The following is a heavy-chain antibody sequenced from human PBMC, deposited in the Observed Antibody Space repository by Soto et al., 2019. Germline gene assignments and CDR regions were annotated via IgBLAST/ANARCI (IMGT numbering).Heavy chain of an antibody. Sequence: SLRLSCAASGFTFSSYAMSWVRQAPGKGLEWVSAISGSGGSTYYADSVKGRFTISRDNSKNTLYLQMNSLRAEDTAVYYCAKTYYYDSSGYYPEGYFDYWGQGTLVTVSS. V-gene: IGHV3-23*01. J-gene: IGHJ4*02. D-gene: IGHD3-22*01. CDR3: AKTYYYDSSGYYPEGYFDY. CDR1: GFTFSSYA. CDR2: ISGSGGST.